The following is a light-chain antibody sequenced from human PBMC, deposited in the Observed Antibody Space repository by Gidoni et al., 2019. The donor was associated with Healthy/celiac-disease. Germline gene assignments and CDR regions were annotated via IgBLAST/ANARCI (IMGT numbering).Light chain of an antibody. CDR2: DVS. J-gene: IGLJ1*01. CDR3: SSYAGSNNKV. CDR1: SSVVGGYNY. V-gene: IGLV2-8*01. Sequence: QSALTQPPSASGSPGQSVTISCTGTSSVVGGYNYVSWYQQHPGKAPKLMIYDVSKRPSGVPDRFSGSKSGNTASLTVSGLQAEDEADYYCSSYAGSNNKVFGTGTKVTVL.